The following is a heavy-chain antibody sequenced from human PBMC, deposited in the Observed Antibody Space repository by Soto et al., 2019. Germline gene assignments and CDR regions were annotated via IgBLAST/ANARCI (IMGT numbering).Heavy chain of an antibody. V-gene: IGHV1-69*08. CDR1: GATSSSYA. J-gene: IGHJ6*02. D-gene: IGHD2-21*01. CDR2: IITVLGTT. CDR3: ARRRYCGYDCYHKHYYGMDV. Sequence: QVQLVQSGAELKKTGSSVKVSCRASGATSSSYAVNWVRQAPGRGLEWMGRIITVLGTTDYAQNFKGRLTITAEKSTKTVYMELSSLRSEDTAVYYCARRRYCGYDCYHKHYYGMDVWGQGTTVTVAS.